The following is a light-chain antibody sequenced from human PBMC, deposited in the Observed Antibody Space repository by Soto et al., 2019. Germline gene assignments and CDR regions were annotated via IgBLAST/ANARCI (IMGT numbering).Light chain of an antibody. Sequence: EIVMTQSPATLSVSPGEGATLSCRASQSVSSNLAWYQQKPGQAPRLLITSASIRANGIPARFSGSGSGTDFTLTISSLQSEDFAIYYCQQYDDWPFTFGQGTKLEIK. V-gene: IGKV3D-15*01. CDR2: SAS. CDR1: QSVSSN. CDR3: QQYDDWPFT. J-gene: IGKJ2*01.